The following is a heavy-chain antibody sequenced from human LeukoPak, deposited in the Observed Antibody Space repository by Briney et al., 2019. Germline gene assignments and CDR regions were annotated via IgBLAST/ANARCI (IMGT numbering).Heavy chain of an antibody. CDR2: IYYSGST. V-gene: IGHV4-59*01. D-gene: IGHD6-19*01. CDR3: ARASAYSSGWYGPYYYYYYMDV. J-gene: IGHJ6*03. CDR1: GGSISSYY. Sequence: SETLSLTCTVPGGSISSYYWSWIRQPPGKGLEWIGYIYYSGSTNYNPSLKSRVTISVDTSKHQFSLKLSSVTAADTAVYYCARASAYSSGWYGPYYYYYYMDVWGKGTTVTVSS.